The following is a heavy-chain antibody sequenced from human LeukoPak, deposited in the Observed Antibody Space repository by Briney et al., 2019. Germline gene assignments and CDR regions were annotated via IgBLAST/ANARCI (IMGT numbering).Heavy chain of an antibody. Sequence: GGSLRLSCAASGFTFSDHYMDWVRQAPGKGLEWVGRTRDKPNDYTTEYTASVKGRFAISRDDSSNSLFLQMNSLITEDTAVYYCARDTRPKWELLRPRYYYYYYMDVWGKGTTVTVSS. V-gene: IGHV3-72*01. CDR3: ARDTRPKWELLRPRYYYYYYMDV. J-gene: IGHJ6*03. D-gene: IGHD1-26*01. CDR2: TRDKPNDYTT. CDR1: GFTFSDHY.